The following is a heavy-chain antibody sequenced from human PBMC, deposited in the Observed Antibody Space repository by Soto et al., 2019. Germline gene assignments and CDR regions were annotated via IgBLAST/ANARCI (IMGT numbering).Heavy chain of an antibody. CDR3: ARQRVPTYYYGSGSYYNVLGFNYFDY. CDR1: GGSLSSSSYY. J-gene: IGHJ4*02. CDR2: IYYSGST. D-gene: IGHD3-10*01. V-gene: IGHV4-39*01. Sequence: SETLSLTCTVSGGSLSSSSYYWGWIRQPPGKGLEWIGSIYYSGSTYYNPSLKSRVTISVDTSKNQFSLKLSSVTAADTAVYYCARQRVPTYYYGSGSYYNVLGFNYFDYWGQGTLVTVSS.